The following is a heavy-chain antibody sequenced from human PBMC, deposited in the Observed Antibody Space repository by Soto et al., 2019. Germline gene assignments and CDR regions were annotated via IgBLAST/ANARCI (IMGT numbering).Heavy chain of an antibody. CDR2: ISYDGSNK. D-gene: IGHD2-15*01. CDR3: AKDLGYCSGGSCYLTHTYYYYYYGMDV. CDR1: GFPFSSYG. V-gene: IGHV3-30*18. J-gene: IGHJ6*02. Sequence: GGSMRLSCAASGFPFSSYGMHWVRQAPGKGLEWVAVISYDGSNKYYADSVKGRFTISRDNSKNTLYLQMNSLRAEDTAVYYCAKDLGYCSGGSCYLTHTYYYYYYGMDVWGQGTTVTVSS.